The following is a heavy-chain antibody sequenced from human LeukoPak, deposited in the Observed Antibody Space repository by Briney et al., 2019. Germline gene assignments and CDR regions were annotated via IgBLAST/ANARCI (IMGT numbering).Heavy chain of an antibody. J-gene: IGHJ4*02. CDR1: GFTFSSYG. D-gene: IGHD3-22*01. Sequence: GGSLRLSCAASGFTFSSYGTHWVRQAPGKGLEWVAFIRYDGSNKYYADSVKGRFTISRDNSKNTLNLQMNSLRAEDTAVYYCAKDPTHYRVWDYYETIGLSYWGQGTLVTVSS. V-gene: IGHV3-30*02. CDR2: IRYDGSNK. CDR3: AKDPTHYRVWDYYETIGLSY.